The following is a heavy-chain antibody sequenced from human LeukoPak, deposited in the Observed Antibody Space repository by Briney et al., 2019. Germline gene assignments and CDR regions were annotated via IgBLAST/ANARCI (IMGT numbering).Heavy chain of an antibody. Sequence: GGSLRLSCAASGFTFSSYWMHWVRQAPGKGLVWVSRINSDGSSTSYADSVKGRFTISRDNAKNTLYLQINGLRAEDTAVYYCARATSGIMITFGGSTIDYWGQGTLVTVSS. V-gene: IGHV3-74*01. CDR2: INSDGSST. CDR3: ARATSGIMITFGGSTIDY. D-gene: IGHD3-16*01. J-gene: IGHJ4*02. CDR1: GFTFSSYW.